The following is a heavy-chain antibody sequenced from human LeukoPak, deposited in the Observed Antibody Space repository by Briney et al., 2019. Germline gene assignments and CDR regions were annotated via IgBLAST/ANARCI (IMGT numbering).Heavy chain of an antibody. CDR3: ARDGDFDY. J-gene: IGHJ4*02. CDR1: AYTFTDSY. CDR2: INPNTGVT. V-gene: IGHV1-2*02. Sequence: ASVKVPCKASAYTFTDSYIHWVRQAPGQGLEWMGWINPNTGVTNYARKFQGRVTMTRDTSINTAYMELSRLTSDDAALYYCARDGDFDYWGQGTLVTVSS. D-gene: IGHD2-21*01.